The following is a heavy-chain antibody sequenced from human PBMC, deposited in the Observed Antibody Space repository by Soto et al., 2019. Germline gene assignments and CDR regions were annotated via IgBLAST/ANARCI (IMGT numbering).Heavy chain of an antibody. V-gene: IGHV1-24*01. CDR3: ATSGARGGALDY. J-gene: IGHJ4*02. CDR1: GYTLTELS. Sequence: ASVKVSCKVSGYTLTELSMHWVRQAPGKGLEWMGGFDPEDGETIYAQKFQGRVTMTEDTSTDTAYMELSSLRSEDTAVYYCATSGARGGALDYWGQGTRVTVSS. D-gene: IGHD6-25*01. CDR2: FDPEDGET.